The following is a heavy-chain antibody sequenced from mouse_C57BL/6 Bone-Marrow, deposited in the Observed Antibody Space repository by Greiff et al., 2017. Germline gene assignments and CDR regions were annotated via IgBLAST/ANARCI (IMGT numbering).Heavy chain of an antibody. J-gene: IGHJ2*01. CDR3: ARGDYGSSSFDY. CDR2: ISDGGSYT. V-gene: IGHV5-4*03. CDR1: GFTFSSYA. D-gene: IGHD1-1*01. Sequence: EVKVVESGGGLVKPGGSLKLSCAASGFTFSSYAMSWVRQTPEKRLEWVATISDGGSYTYYPDNVKGRFTISRDNAKNNLYLQMSHLKSEDTAMYYCARGDYGSSSFDYRGQGTTLTVSS.